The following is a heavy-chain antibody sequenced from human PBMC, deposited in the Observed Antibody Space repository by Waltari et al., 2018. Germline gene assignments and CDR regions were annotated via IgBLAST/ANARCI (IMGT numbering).Heavy chain of an antibody. J-gene: IGHJ4*02. Sequence: RPPPRAGVAWGGLIPKAGRGKCTPSLQSRVTISAGTSTNQFSLGLTSVTAADTAVYYCARLPTRSYDSIGWRFFDHWGQGILATVSP. D-gene: IGHD3-22*01. CDR2: IPKAGRG. V-gene: IGHV4-59*08. CDR3: ARLPTRSYDSIGWRFFDH.